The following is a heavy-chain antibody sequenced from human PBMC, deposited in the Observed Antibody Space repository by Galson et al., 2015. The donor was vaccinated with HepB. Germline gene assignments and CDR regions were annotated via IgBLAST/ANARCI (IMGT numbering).Heavy chain of an antibody. CDR2: IDWDDDK. CDR1: GFSLSTSGMC. J-gene: IGHJ4*02. V-gene: IGHV2-70*11. D-gene: IGHD6-13*01. Sequence: PALVKPTQTLTLTCTFSGFSLSTSGMCVSWIRQPPGKALEWLARIDWDDDKYYSTSLKTRLTISKDTSKNQVVLTMTNMDPVDTATYYCARGGIAAAGTNLADYWGQGTLVTVSS. CDR3: ARGGIAAAGTNLADY.